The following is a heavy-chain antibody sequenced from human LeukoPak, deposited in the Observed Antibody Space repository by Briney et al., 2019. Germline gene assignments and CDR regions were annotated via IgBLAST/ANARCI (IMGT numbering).Heavy chain of an antibody. CDR2: IDNGGTTT. J-gene: IGHJ4*02. CDR1: GFTFSSYW. D-gene: IGHD6-6*01. V-gene: IGHV3-74*01. CDR3: ARVRSDYSSSSPPDY. Sequence: GGSLRLSCAASGFTFSSYWMHWVRQAPGKGLVWVSRIDNGGTTTRYADSVRGRFTISRDNAKNTLYLQMNSLRAEDTAIYFCARVRSDYSSSSPPDYWGQGTPVTVSS.